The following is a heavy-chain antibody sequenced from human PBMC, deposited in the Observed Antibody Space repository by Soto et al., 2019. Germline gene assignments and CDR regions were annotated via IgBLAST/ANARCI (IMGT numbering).Heavy chain of an antibody. V-gene: IGHV4-59*08. CDR1: GGSISSYY. D-gene: IGHD3-10*01. J-gene: IGHJ4*02. CDR2: IYFRGST. Sequence: SETLSLTYTVSGGSISSYYWRWIRQPPGKGLEWIGYIYFRGSTNYNPSLKSRVTISVDTSKNQFSLKLSSVTAADSAVYYCASHMVRGVPFGYWGQGTLVTVSS. CDR3: ASHMVRGVPFGY.